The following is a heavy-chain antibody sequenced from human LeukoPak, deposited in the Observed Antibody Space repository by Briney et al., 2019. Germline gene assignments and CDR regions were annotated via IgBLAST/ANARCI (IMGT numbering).Heavy chain of an antibody. D-gene: IGHD2-2*01. J-gene: IGHJ4*02. CDR3: ARCTATSSTSCYAVDY. V-gene: IGHV3-23*01. CDR2: ISGSGGST. CDR1: GFTFSSYA. Sequence: GGSLRLSCAASGFTFSSYAMSWVRQAPGKGLEWVSAISGSGGSTYYADSVKGRFTISRDNSKNTLYLQMNSLRDEDTAVYYCARCTATSSTSCYAVDYWGQGTLVTVSS.